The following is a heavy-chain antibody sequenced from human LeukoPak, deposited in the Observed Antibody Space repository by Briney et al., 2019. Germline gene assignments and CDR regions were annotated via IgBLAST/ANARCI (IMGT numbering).Heavy chain of an antibody. CDR1: DGSVSSGTYY. Sequence: SETLSLTCTISDGSVSSGTYYWGWIRQSPGKGLEWIGSIHYSGSSYYNPSLKSRAAIFVDTSRDQVSMDLSYVTAADTALYYCMRRISANTGYFDSCGQGTLVTVSS. CDR3: MRRISANTGYFDS. V-gene: IGHV4-39*01. D-gene: IGHD1-20*01. CDR2: IHYSGSS. J-gene: IGHJ4*02.